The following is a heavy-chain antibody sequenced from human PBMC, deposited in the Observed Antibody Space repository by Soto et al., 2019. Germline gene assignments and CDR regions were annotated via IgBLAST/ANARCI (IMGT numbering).Heavy chain of an antibody. J-gene: IGHJ5*02. CDR3: ARDRDSSGWYSPFDP. D-gene: IGHD6-19*01. Sequence: ASVKVSCKASGYTFTGYYMHWVRQAPGQGPEWMGWINPNSGGTNYAQKFQGWVTMTRDTSISTAYMELSRLRSDDTAVYYCARDRDSSGWYSPFDPWGQGTLVTVSS. CDR1: GYTFTGYY. CDR2: INPNSGGT. V-gene: IGHV1-2*04.